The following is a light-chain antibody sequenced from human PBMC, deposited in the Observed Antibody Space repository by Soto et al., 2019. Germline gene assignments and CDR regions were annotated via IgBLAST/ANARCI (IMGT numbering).Light chain of an antibody. V-gene: IGLV2-14*01. J-gene: IGLJ1*01. Sequence: QSALTQPASVSGSPRQSISLSCTGTSSDVGGYNYVSWYQQHPGKAPKLMIYDVSNRPSGVSNRFSGSKSGNTASLTISGLQAEDEADYYCSSYTSSSTLGGVFGTGTKVTVL. CDR2: DVS. CDR1: SSDVGGYNY. CDR3: SSYTSSSTLGGV.